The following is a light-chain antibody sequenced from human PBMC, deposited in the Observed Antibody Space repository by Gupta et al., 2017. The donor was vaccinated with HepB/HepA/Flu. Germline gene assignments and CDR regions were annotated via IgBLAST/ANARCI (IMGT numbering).Light chain of an antibody. J-gene: IGKJ2*02. CDR2: GAS. CDR3: QRQSGSPCI. V-gene: IGKV3-20*01. Sequence: EIVWTQSPGTLSLSPGERATLSCRASQSVSSNYLAWYQQNTGQAPRLLMYGASSTATSLPDRISSSGSAADITLTISRRAPEDFVMYCCQRQSGSPCIFGPGTKVEIK. CDR1: QSVSSNY.